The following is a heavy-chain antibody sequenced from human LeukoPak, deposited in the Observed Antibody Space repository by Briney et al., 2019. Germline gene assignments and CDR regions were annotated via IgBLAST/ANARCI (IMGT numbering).Heavy chain of an antibody. CDR3: ARVVGYYDSSGYSDY. CDR1: GFTFSSYS. D-gene: IGHD3-22*01. J-gene: IGHJ4*02. Sequence: GGSLRLSCAASGFTFSSYSMNWVRQAPGKGLEWVSSTSSSSSYIYYADSVKGRFTISRDNAKNSLYLQMNSLRAEDTAVYYCARVVGYYDSSGYSDYWGQGTLVTVSS. V-gene: IGHV3-21*01. CDR2: TSSSSSYI.